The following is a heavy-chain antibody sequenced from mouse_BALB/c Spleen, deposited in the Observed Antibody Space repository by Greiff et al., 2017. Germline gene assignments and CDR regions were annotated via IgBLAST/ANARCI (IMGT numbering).Heavy chain of an antibody. Sequence: EVQLVESGPGLVKPSQSLSLTCSVTGYSITSGYYWNWIRQFPGNKLEWMGYISYDGSNNYNPSLKNRISITRDTSKNQFFLKLNSVTTEDTATYYCARGGVNFDYWGQGTTLTVSS. J-gene: IGHJ2*01. CDR3: ARGGVNFDY. D-gene: IGHD2-2*01. CDR1: GYSITSGYY. CDR2: ISYDGSN. V-gene: IGHV3-6*02.